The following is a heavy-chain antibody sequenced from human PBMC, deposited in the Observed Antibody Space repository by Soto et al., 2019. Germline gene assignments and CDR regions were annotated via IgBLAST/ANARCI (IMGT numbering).Heavy chain of an antibody. J-gene: IGHJ6*02. CDR1: GFTFSSYG. Sequence: PGGSLRLSCAASGFTFSSYGMHWVRQAPGKGLEWVAVISYDGSNKYYAESVKGRFTISRDNSKNTLYLQMNSLRAEDTAVYYCAKDIIGSKGPREYYYYGMDVWGQGTTVTVS. D-gene: IGHD3-10*01. V-gene: IGHV3-30*18. CDR3: AKDIIGSKGPREYYYYGMDV. CDR2: ISYDGSNK.